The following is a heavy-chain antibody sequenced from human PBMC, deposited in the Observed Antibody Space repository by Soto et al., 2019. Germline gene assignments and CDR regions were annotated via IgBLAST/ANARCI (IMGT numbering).Heavy chain of an antibody. CDR1: GFTFATAW. D-gene: IGHD3-22*01. CDR3: TTDSHFTMKLVRFDY. J-gene: IGHJ4*01. V-gene: IGHV3-15*07. Sequence: EVQLVESGGGLVEPGGSLRLSCAASGFTFATAWINWVRQAPGKGLEWVGRIKSKIEGGTTDFAAPVKGRFAISRDDSRNMVYFQMNSLEIEDTAVYYCTTDSHFTMKLVRFDYWGLGTLVTVSS. CDR2: IKSKIEGGTT.